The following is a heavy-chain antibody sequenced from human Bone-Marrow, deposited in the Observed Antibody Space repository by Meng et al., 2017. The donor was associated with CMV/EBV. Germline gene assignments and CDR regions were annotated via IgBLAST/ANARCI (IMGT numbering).Heavy chain of an antibody. J-gene: IGHJ4*01. CDR1: GIIFSNYG. CDR2: IRYNGSNK. CDR3: AKDQAVNAVVWGVVDD. Sequence: GEFLKIFCAAPGIIFSNYGIHWVRQAPGKGLEWVAFIRYNGSNKYYADSVKGRVTISRDNSKNTLFLQMNSLRAEDTAVYYCAKDQAVNAVVWGVVDDWGQGTRVTVSS. V-gene: IGHV3-30*02. D-gene: IGHD3-10*01.